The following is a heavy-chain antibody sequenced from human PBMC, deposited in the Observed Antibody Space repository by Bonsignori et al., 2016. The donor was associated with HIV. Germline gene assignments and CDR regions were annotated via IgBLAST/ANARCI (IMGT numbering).Heavy chain of an antibody. CDR3: ARENGGLDY. V-gene: IGHV6-1*01. J-gene: IGHJ4*02. D-gene: IGHD4-23*01. CDR2: TYYRSKWYN. Sequence: WIRQSPSRGLEWLGRTYYRSKWYNDYAVSVKSRITINPDTSKNQFSLQLNSVTPEDTAVYYCARENGGLDYWGQGTLVTVSS.